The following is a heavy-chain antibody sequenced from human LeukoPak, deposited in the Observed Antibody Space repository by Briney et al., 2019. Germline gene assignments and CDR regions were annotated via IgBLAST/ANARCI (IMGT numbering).Heavy chain of an antibody. J-gene: IGHJ4*02. V-gene: IGHV3-23*01. Sequence: PGGSLRLSCAASGFTFSNYGMSWVRQAPGKGLLWVSAISGSGSSADYADSVKGRFTISRDNSKNTLYLQMNSLRAEDTALYYCTTTLRFLEWPKGTFHYWGQGTLVTFSS. D-gene: IGHD3-3*01. CDR1: GFTFSNYG. CDR3: TTTLRFLEWPKGTFHY. CDR2: ISGSGSSA.